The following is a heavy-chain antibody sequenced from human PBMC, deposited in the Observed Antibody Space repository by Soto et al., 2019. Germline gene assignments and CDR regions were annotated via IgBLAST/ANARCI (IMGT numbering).Heavy chain of an antibody. V-gene: IGHV1-18*01. CDR3: ARAPRIVVVPAATPRDNWFDP. CDR2: ISAYNGNT. CDR1: GYTFTSYG. Sequence: QVQLVQSGAEVKKPGASVKVSCKASGYTFTSYGISWVRQAPGQGLEWMGRISAYNGNTNYAQKLQGRVTMTTDTSTSTAYMELRSLRSDDTAVYYCARAPRIVVVPAATPRDNWFDPWGQGTLVTVSS. D-gene: IGHD2-2*01. J-gene: IGHJ5*02.